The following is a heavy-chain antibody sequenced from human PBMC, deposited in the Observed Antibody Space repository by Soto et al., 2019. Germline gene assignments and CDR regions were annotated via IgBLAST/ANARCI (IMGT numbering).Heavy chain of an antibody. D-gene: IGHD2-21*02. J-gene: IGHJ4*02. CDR3: TRDVRCLGRLSLFEY. V-gene: IGHV3-53*01. CDR2: IYSGETT. CDR1: GFNVNSDY. Sequence: EVQLVEAGGGLIHPGGSLRLSCAASGFNVNSDYMNWVRQTPGKGLEWVASIYSGETTYYADSVRGRFTISRDKSKNTLEFQLSSLIIEDTAVYYCTRDVRCLGRLSLFEYWGQGVLVSVS.